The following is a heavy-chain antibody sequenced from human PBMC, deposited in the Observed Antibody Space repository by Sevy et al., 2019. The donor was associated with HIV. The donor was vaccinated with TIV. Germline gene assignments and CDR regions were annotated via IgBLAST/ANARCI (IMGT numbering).Heavy chain of an antibody. J-gene: IGHJ3*02. D-gene: IGHD5-18*01. V-gene: IGHV3-53*04. CDR2: IYSAGAT. Sequence: GGSLRLSCVVSGFSVRDNYVSWVRRVAGRGLEWVSIIYSAGATYYRDSVKGRFTISRHISENTVYLQMNSLRTEDTALYYCMGGNSYGDAFNIWGQGTKVTVSS. CDR1: GFSVRDNY. CDR3: MGGNSYGDAFNI.